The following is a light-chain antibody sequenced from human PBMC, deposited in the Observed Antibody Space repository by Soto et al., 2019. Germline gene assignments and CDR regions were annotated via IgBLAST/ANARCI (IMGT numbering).Light chain of an antibody. J-gene: IGKJ2*01. CDR1: QSVSSSY. CDR2: ATS. Sequence: EIVLTQSPGTLSLSSGERATLSCRASQSVSSSYLAWYQQKPGQAPRLLVYATSSRATGIPDRFSGSGSGTDFTLTFSRLELDDFAVYYCQQYGSSSFTFGQETKLEIK. V-gene: IGKV3-20*01. CDR3: QQYGSSSFT.